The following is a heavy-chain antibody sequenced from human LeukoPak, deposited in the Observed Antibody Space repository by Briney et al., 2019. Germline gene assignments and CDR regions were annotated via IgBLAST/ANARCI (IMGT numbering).Heavy chain of an antibody. Sequence: PGGSLRLSCAASGFTFSSYSMNWVRQAPGKGLEWVSSISSSSSYIYYADSVKGRFTISRDNAKNSLYLQMNSLRAEDTAVYYCAPYPTAIEGLDYWGQGTLVTVSS. CDR2: ISSSSSYI. J-gene: IGHJ4*02. D-gene: IGHD5-18*01. CDR3: APYPTAIEGLDY. V-gene: IGHV3-21*01. CDR1: GFTFSSYS.